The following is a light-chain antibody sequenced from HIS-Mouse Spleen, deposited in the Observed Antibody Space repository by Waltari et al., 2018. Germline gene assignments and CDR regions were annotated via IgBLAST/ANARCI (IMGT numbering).Light chain of an antibody. Sequence: QSALTQPASVSGSPGQSITISCTGTSSDVGSYNLASWYQPHPGKAPNLMIYEGSKRPSGVSNRFSGSKSGNTASLTISGLQAEDEADYYCCSYAGSSTYVVFGGGTKLTVL. CDR3: CSYAGSSTYVV. J-gene: IGLJ2*01. CDR1: SSDVGSYNL. V-gene: IGLV2-23*01. CDR2: EGS.